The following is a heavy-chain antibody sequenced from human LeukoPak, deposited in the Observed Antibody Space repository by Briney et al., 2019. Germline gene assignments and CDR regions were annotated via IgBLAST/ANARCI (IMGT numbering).Heavy chain of an antibody. CDR1: GFTFSSYG. CDR3: AKGGGTGYSSSWYSN. CDR2: ISFDGTNK. Sequence: PGGSLRLSCAASGFTFSSYGMHWVRQAPGKGLEWVAVISFDGTNKFYADSVKGRFTISRDNSKKTVYLQMNGLRAEDAAVYYCAKGGGTGYSSSWYSNWGQGTLVTVSS. V-gene: IGHV3-30*18. J-gene: IGHJ4*02. D-gene: IGHD6-13*01.